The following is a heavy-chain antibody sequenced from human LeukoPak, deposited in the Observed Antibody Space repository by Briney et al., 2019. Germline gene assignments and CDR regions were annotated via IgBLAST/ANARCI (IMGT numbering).Heavy chain of an antibody. CDR2: IKSDGSST. CDR3: VRDNRSYNFDY. CDR1: GFTFSGYW. J-gene: IGHJ4*02. V-gene: IGHV3-74*01. Sequence: GGSLRLSCAASGFTFSGYWMHWVRQAPGKGLVWVSCIKSDGSSTSIADSAKGRFTISRDNAKNTVYLQMNSLRAEDTAVYYCVRDNRSYNFDYWGQGTLVTVSS. D-gene: IGHD1-26*01.